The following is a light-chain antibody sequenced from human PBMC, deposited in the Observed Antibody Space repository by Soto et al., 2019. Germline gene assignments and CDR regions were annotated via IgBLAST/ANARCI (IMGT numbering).Light chain of an antibody. V-gene: IGKV1-5*03. CDR2: KAS. Sequence: DIQMTQSPSSLSAAIGDRVTITCRASQSISSWLAWYQQKPGKAPNLLIHKASHLESGVPSRFSGSGSGTEFTLTISSLQPGDFATYYCQHYNTYSTFGQGTRLEIK. CDR3: QHYNTYST. J-gene: IGKJ5*01. CDR1: QSISSW.